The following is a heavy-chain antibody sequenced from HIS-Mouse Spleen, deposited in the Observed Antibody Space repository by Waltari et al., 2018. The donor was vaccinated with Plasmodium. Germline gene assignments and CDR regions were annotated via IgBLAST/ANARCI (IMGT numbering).Heavy chain of an antibody. J-gene: IGHJ4*02. Sequence: EVQLVESGGGLVKPGGSLRLSCAASGLPFSSDSMNWVRQAPGKGLEWVSSISSSSSYIYYADSVKGRFTISRDNAKNSLYLQMNSLRAEDTAVYYCARAREPDYWGQGTLVTVSS. CDR2: ISSSSSYI. CDR1: GLPFSSDS. V-gene: IGHV3-21*01. CDR3: ARAREPDY.